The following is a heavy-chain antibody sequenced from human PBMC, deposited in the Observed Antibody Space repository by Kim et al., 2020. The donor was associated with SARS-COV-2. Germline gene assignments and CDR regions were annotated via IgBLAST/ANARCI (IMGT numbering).Heavy chain of an antibody. Sequence: DSVKGRFTISRDNSKNTLYLQMNSLRAEDTAVYYCAKGQSEGELPGWFDPWGQGTLVTVSS. D-gene: IGHD1-26*01. CDR3: AKGQSEGELPGWFDP. J-gene: IGHJ5*02. V-gene: IGHV3-23*01.